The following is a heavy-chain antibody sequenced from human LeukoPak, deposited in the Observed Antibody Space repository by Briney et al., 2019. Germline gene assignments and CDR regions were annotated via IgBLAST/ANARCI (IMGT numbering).Heavy chain of an antibody. J-gene: IGHJ4*02. CDR2: IDPSDSYT. Sequence: GEPLKISCKGSGYSFTSYWISWVRQMPGKGLEWMGRIDPSDSYTNYSPSFQGHVTISADKSISTAYLQWSSLKASDTAMYYCARHTGARYSSGWPPFDYWGQGTLVTVSS. V-gene: IGHV5-10-1*01. D-gene: IGHD6-19*01. CDR1: GYSFTSYW. CDR3: ARHTGARYSSGWPPFDY.